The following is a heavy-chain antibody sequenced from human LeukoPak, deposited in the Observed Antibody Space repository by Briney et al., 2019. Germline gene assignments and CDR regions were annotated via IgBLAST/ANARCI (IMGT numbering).Heavy chain of an antibody. Sequence: NPGGSLRLSCAASGFTFSNAWMSWVRQAPGKGLEWVGRIKSKTDGGTTDYAAPVKGRFTISRDDSKNTLYLQMNSLRAEDTAVYYCARLTRVATYYYDSSGHTPTYWGQGTLVTVSS. CDR1: GFTFSNAW. CDR3: ARLTRVATYYYDSSGHTPTY. V-gene: IGHV3-15*01. J-gene: IGHJ4*01. CDR2: IKSKTDGGTT. D-gene: IGHD3-22*01.